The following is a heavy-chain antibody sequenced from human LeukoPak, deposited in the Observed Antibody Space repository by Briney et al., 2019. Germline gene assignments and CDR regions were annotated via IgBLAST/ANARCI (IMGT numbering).Heavy chain of an antibody. Sequence: ASVKVSCKASGYTFTGLYMHWVRQAPGQGFEWMGWINPNTGGTNYAQKFQGRVTMTRDTPISTAYMELSGLTSDDTAIYYCASYPRYSSSPPFDYWGQGTLVTVSS. V-gene: IGHV1-2*02. D-gene: IGHD6-6*01. CDR3: ASYPRYSSSPPFDY. CDR1: GYTFTGLY. J-gene: IGHJ4*02. CDR2: INPNTGGT.